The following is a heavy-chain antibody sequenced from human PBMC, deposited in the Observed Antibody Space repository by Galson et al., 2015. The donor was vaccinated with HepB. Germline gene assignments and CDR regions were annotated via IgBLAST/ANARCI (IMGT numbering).Heavy chain of an antibody. CDR2: INPSGGST. J-gene: IGHJ6*02. Sequence: SVKVSCKASGYTFTSYYMHWVRQAPGQGLEWMGIINPSGGSTSYAQKLQGRVTMTRDTSTSTVYMELSSLRSEDTAVYYCARDRGAAANPYYYGMDVWGQGTTVTVSS. V-gene: IGHV1-46*04. CDR3: ARDRGAAANPYYYGMDV. D-gene: IGHD6-13*01. CDR1: GYTFTSYY.